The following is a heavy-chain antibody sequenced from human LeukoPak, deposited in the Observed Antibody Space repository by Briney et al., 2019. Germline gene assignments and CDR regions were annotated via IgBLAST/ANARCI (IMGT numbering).Heavy chain of an antibody. D-gene: IGHD4-17*01. J-gene: IGHJ4*02. V-gene: IGHV4-61*05. CDR3: ARGYGAQYYFDY. CDR1: GGSISSSNYY. Sequence: SETLSLTCTVSGGSISSSNYYWGWIRQPPGKGLEWIGYISDSGSTNYNPSLKSRVTISVDTSKNQFSLKLSSVTAADTAVYYCARGYGAQYYFDYWGQGTLVTVSS. CDR2: ISDSGST.